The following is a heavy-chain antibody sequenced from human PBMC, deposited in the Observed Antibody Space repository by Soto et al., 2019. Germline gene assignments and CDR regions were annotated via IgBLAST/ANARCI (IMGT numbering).Heavy chain of an antibody. CDR2: IYYSGST. D-gene: IGHD3-10*02. J-gene: IGHJ3*02. Sequence: SETLSLTCTVSGGSISSYYWSWIRQPPGKGLEWIGYIYYSGSTNYNPSLKSRVTISVDTSKNQFSLELSSVTAADTAVYYCARSSRITMSLEAFDIWGQGTMVT. CDR1: GGSISSYY. V-gene: IGHV4-59*01. CDR3: ARSSRITMSLEAFDI.